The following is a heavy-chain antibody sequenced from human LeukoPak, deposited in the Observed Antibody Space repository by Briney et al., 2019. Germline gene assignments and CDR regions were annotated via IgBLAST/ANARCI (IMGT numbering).Heavy chain of an antibody. CDR2: IYTSGST. J-gene: IGHJ6*03. CDR1: GGSISSGSYY. V-gene: IGHV4-61*02. D-gene: IGHD1-26*01. CDR3: ARVCGSYQYYYYMDV. Sequence: SETLSLTCTVSGGSISSGSYYWSWIRQPAGKGLEWIGRIYTSGSTNYNPSLKSRVTISVDTSKNQFSLKLSSVTAADTAVYYCARVCGSYQYYYYMDVWGKGTTVTISS.